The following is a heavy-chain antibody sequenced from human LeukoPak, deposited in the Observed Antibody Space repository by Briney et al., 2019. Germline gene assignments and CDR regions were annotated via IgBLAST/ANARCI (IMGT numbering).Heavy chain of an antibody. Sequence: TSETLSLTCTVSGGSISSGDYYWSWIRQPPGKGLEWIGYIYYSGSTNYNPSLKSRVTISVDTSKNQFSLKLSSVTAADTAVYYCARGAYYYDSSGYLVWGQGTLVTVSS. CDR1: GGSISSGDYY. D-gene: IGHD3-22*01. V-gene: IGHV4-61*08. J-gene: IGHJ4*02. CDR3: ARGAYYYDSSGYLV. CDR2: IYYSGST.